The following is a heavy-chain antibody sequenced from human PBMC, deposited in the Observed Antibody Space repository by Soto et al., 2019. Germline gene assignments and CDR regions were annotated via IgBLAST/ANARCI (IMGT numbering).Heavy chain of an antibody. V-gene: IGHV1-18*01. CDR1: GYTVSRYG. CDR3: ARDWFGVDY. CDR2: ISGYNGNT. D-gene: IGHD3-16*01. Sequence: ASVKVSCKASGYTVSRYGFRWVRQAPGQGLEWIGWISGYNGNTNYAQKLQGRVTMTTDTFTSTAYMELRSLRSDDTAVYYCARDWFGVDYWGQGTPVTVSS. J-gene: IGHJ4*02.